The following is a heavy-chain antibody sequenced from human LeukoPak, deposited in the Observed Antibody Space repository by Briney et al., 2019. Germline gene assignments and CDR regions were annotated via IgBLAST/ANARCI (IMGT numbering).Heavy chain of an antibody. J-gene: IGHJ5*02. CDR3: ARDQGSAQQWLVGNWFDP. V-gene: IGHV4-31*03. CDR1: GGSISSGGYY. CDR2: IYYSGST. Sequence: SQTLSLTCTVSGGSISSGGYYWSWIRQHPGKGLEWVGYIYYSGSTYYNPSLKSRVTISEDTSKNQFSLKLSSVTAADTAVYYCARDQGSAQQWLVGNWFDPWGQGTLVTVSS. D-gene: IGHD6-19*01.